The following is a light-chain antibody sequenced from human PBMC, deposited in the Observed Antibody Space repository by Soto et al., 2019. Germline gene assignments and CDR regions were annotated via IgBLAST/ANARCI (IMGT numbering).Light chain of an antibody. CDR1: QSINSR. CDR2: DVS. CDR3: QEYSSYWT. V-gene: IGKV1-5*01. Sequence: DIQMTQCPSTLSASGGDRVTITCRASQSINSRLAWYQQKPGKAPKLLIYDVSNLESGVPSRFSGSGSGTEFTLIISSLQSDDFATYYCQEYSSYWTFGQGTKVDIK. J-gene: IGKJ1*01.